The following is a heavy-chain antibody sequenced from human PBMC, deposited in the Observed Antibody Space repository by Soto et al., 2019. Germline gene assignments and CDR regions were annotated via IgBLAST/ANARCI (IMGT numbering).Heavy chain of an antibody. Sequence: QVQLVQSGAEVKKPGASVKVSCKASGYRFTNYAIHWVRQAPGQSLEWMGWINPDNGNTKYSQNFQGRVTITMYKFASTAYTEVSSLRSEDTAVYYCARAYAVGPCDVYEIWCQGTMVTISS. CDR2: INPDNGNT. V-gene: IGHV1-3*01. J-gene: IGHJ3*02. CDR3: ARAYAVGPCDVYEI. D-gene: IGHD2-8*01. CDR1: GYRFTNYA.